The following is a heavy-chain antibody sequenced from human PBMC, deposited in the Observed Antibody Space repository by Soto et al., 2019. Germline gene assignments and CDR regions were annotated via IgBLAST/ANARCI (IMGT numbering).Heavy chain of an antibody. J-gene: IGHJ2*01. CDR3: ARGRPTPVVTPWYFDL. V-gene: IGHV4-34*01. CDR2: IDHSGSI. Sequence: QVQLQQWGAGLLKPSETLSLTCAVYGGSFSYYYWNWIRQPPGKGLEWIGEIDHSGSINYNPSLKSRVTILVDTSKNQFSLELSSVTAADTAVYYCARGRPTPVVTPWYFDLWGRGTLVTVSS. D-gene: IGHD2-21*02. CDR1: GGSFSYYY.